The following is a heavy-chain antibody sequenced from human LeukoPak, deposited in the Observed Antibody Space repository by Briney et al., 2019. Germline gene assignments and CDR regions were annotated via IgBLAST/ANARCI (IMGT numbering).Heavy chain of an antibody. V-gene: IGHV5-51*01. J-gene: IGHJ4*02. CDR3: ARHPPYYYDSSGYFDY. CDR1: GYSFTSYW. CDR2: IYPGDSDT. Sequence: GESLKISCKGSGYSFTSYWIGWVRQMPGKGLEWMGIIYPGDSDTRHSPSFQGQVTISADKSISTAYLQWSSLKASDTAMYYCARHPPYYYDSSGYFDYWGQGTVVTVSS. D-gene: IGHD3-22*01.